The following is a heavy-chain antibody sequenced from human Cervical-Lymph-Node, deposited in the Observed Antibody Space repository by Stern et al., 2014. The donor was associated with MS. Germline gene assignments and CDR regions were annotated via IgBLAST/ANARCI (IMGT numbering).Heavy chain of an antibody. CDR2: IKPSGGST. V-gene: IGHV1-46*03. Sequence: VQLVASGAEVKKPGASVKVSCKASGYTFASYYMHWVRQAPGHGLEWMGIIKPSGGSTSYAQKFQGRVTMTRDTSTSTVYMELSSLRSEDTAVYYCAREHSSSSGFHYYYYGMDVWGQGTTVTVSS. CDR1: GYTFASYY. CDR3: AREHSSSSGFHYYYYGMDV. J-gene: IGHJ6*02. D-gene: IGHD6-13*01.